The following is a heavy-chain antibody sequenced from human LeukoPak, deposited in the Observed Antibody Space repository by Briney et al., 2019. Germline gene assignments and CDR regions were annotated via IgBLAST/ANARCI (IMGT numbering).Heavy chain of an antibody. CDR3: ARDRAYTISTMTNWFDP. V-gene: IGHV1-18*01. CDR2: ISAYNGNT. D-gene: IGHD1-1*01. J-gene: IGHJ5*02. CDR1: GYTFTSYG. Sequence: ASVKVSCKASGYTFTSYGISWVRQAPGQGLEWMGWISAYNGNTNYAQKLQGRVTMTTGTSTSTAYMELRSLRSDDTAVYYCARDRAYTISTMTNWFDPWGQGTLVTVSS.